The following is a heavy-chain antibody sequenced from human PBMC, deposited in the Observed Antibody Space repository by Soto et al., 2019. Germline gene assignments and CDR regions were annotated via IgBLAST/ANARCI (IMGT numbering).Heavy chain of an antibody. CDR2: IYFRGTT. Sequence: SETLSLTCTVSGGCISSYYWSWIRQPPGKGLEWIGYIYFRGTTNYNPSLKSRVTMSADTSKNQFSLKLNSVTAADTAVYYCARSPGGVVTAMYYFDYWGQGTLVTVSS. CDR1: GGCISSYY. D-gene: IGHD2-21*02. V-gene: IGHV4-59*01. J-gene: IGHJ4*02. CDR3: ARSPGGVVTAMYYFDY.